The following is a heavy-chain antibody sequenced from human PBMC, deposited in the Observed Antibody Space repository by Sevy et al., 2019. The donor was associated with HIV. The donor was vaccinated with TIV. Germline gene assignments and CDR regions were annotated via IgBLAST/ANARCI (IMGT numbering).Heavy chain of an antibody. CDR2: ISGSGGST. Sequence: GGSLRLTCAASGFTFSSYAMSWVRQAPGKGLEWVSAISGSGGSTYYADSVKGRFTISRDNSKNTLYLQMNSLRAEDTAVYYCAKALLTYYYGSGSHPAQYYYYGMDVWGQGTTVTVSS. J-gene: IGHJ6*02. CDR3: AKALLTYYYGSGSHPAQYYYYGMDV. D-gene: IGHD3-10*01. CDR1: GFTFSSYA. V-gene: IGHV3-23*01.